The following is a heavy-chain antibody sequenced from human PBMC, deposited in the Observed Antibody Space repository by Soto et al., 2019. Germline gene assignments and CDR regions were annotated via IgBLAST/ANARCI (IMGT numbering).Heavy chain of an antibody. CDR3: ARGAFGSYSVDY. Sequence: EVQVVESGGASVQPGGSLRLSCAASGFTFTSYWMHWVRQAPGKGLLLMSRIKGDETTSSYADSVKGRFTISRDNAKNTVYLQMNSLRAEDTAVYYCARGAFGSYSVDYWGQGTLVTVSS. CDR2: IKGDETTS. CDR1: GFTFTSYW. J-gene: IGHJ4*02. V-gene: IGHV3-74*01. D-gene: IGHD3-22*01.